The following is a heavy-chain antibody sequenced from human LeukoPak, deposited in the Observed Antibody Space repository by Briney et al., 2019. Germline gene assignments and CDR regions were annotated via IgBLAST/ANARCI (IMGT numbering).Heavy chain of an antibody. CDR2: ISSSSSAI. D-gene: IGHD2-15*01. CDR3: AKDVRGGCSGGSCYY. CDR1: GFTFNNYN. Sequence: AGGSLRLSCAASGFTFNNYNMNWVRQAPGKGLEWVSYISSSSSAIYYADSVKGRFTISRDNAENSLFLQMHSLRAEDTAVYYCAKDVRGGCSGGSCYYWGQGTLVTVSS. J-gene: IGHJ4*02. V-gene: IGHV3-48*04.